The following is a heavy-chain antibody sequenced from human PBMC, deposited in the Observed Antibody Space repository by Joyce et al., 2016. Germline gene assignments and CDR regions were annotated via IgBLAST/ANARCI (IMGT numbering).Heavy chain of an antibody. J-gene: IGHJ4*02. V-gene: IGHV3-21*01. D-gene: IGHD4-11*01. CDR3: ARGGSSVTTVSRH. CDR2: ISTSSSYI. Sequence: EVQLVESGGGLVKPGGSLRLSCAASGFIFSTHNMNWVRQAPRKGLERVASISTSSSYIYYADSVKGRFTVSRDNAKNSLYLQMNNLRAEDTAVYYCARGGSSVTTVSRHWGQGTLVTVSS. CDR1: GFIFSTHN.